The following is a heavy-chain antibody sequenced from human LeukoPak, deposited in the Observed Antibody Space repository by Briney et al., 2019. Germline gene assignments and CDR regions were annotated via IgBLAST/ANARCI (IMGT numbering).Heavy chain of an antibody. CDR3: ARLIRGVTTYYYYGMDV. CDR1: GYTFTSYG. D-gene: IGHD4-17*01. J-gene: IGHJ6*02. V-gene: IGHV1-18*01. Sequence: ASVTVSFKASGYTFTSYGISWVRQAPGQGLEWVGWISAYNGNTNYAQKLQGRVTMTTDTSTSTAYMELRSLRSDDTAVYYCARLIRGVTTYYYYGMDVWGQGTTVTVSS. CDR2: ISAYNGNT.